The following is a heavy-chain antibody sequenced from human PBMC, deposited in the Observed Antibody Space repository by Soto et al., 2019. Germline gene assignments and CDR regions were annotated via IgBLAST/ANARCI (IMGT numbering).Heavy chain of an antibody. Sequence: LSLTCNVSGGPIKTGDYYWNWIRQPPGKGLEWIGYVFYSGATNYSPSLKSRAAISMDTSKNQFSLSLTSVTAADTAVYYCARAGFSYGDLLFWGQGIRVTVSS. D-gene: IGHD2-21*02. CDR2: VFYSGAT. J-gene: IGHJ4*02. V-gene: IGHV4-30-4*01. CDR1: GGPIKTGDYY. CDR3: ARAGFSYGDLLF.